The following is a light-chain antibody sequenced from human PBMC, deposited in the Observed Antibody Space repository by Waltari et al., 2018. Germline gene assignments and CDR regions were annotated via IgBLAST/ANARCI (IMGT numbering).Light chain of an antibody. Sequence: EIVLTQSPGTLSLSPGERATLSCRTSQSVGRTLAWYQQKPGQAPRLLIYGASIRATGIPDRFSGSGSGTDFTLKISRVEAEDVGIYYCMQARQTPWTFGQGTRVEIK. J-gene: IGKJ1*01. V-gene: IGKV3-20*01. CDR1: QSVGRT. CDR2: GAS. CDR3: MQARQTPWT.